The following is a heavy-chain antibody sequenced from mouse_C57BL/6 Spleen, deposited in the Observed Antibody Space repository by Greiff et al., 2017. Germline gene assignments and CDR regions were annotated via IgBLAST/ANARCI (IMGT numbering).Heavy chain of an antibody. Sequence: QVQLQQSGAELAKPGASVKLSCKASGYTFTSYWMHWVKQRPGQGLEWIGYINPSSGYTKYNQKFKDKATLTADKSSSTAYMQLSSLTYEDSAVYYCARDTTVEEGAMDYWGQGTSGTVSS. CDR3: ARDTTVEEGAMDY. D-gene: IGHD1-1*01. CDR1: GYTFTSYW. V-gene: IGHV1-7*01. CDR2: INPSSGYT. J-gene: IGHJ4*01.